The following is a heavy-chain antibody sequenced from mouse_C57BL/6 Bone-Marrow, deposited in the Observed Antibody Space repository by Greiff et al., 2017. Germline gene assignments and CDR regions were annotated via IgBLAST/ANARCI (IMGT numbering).Heavy chain of an antibody. Sequence: VQLKQPGTELVKPGASVKLSCKASGYTFTSYWMHWVQQRPGQGLEWIGHINPSNGGTNYHEKFKSKATLTVDKSSRTAYMQLSSLTSEGSAVYYRARGVSTAEVDWYFDVWGRGTTVTVYS. CDR1: GYTFTSYW. CDR3: ARGVSTAEVDWYFDV. V-gene: IGHV1-53*01. CDR2: INPSNGGT. D-gene: IGHD2-3*01. J-gene: IGHJ1*02.